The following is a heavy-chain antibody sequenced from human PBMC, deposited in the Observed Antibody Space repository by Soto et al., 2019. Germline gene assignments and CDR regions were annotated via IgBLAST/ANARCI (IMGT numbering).Heavy chain of an antibody. J-gene: IGHJ5*02. CDR2: MNPNSGNT. V-gene: IGHV1-8*01. D-gene: IGHD3-10*01. CDR3: ARGPIYGSGSYLSDP. Sequence: QVQLVQSGAEVKKPGASVKVSCKASGYTFTSFDINWVRQATGQGLEWMGWMNPNSGNTGYAQKCQGRATMTRNTSRSTAYMELSSLRSEDTAVYHCARGPIYGSGSYLSDPWGQGTLVTVSS. CDR1: GYTFTSFD.